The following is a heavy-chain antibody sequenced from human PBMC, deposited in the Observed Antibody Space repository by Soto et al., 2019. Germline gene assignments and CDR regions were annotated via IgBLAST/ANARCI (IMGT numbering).Heavy chain of an antibody. V-gene: IGHV4-30-4*01. CDR2: IYYSGST. Sequence: SETLSLTCTVSGGSISSGDYYWGWIRQPPGQGLEWIGYIYYSGSTYYNPSPKSRVTISVDTSRDQFSLKLSSVTAADTAMYYCAKVRFGELRELKWPDPWGQGTLVTVSS. D-gene: IGHD3-10*01. CDR1: GGSISSGDYY. J-gene: IGHJ5*02. CDR3: AKVRFGELRELKWPDP.